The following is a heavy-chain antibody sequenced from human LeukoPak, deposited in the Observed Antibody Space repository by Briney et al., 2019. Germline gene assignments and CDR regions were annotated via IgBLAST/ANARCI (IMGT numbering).Heavy chain of an antibody. CDR2: INPSGGST. J-gene: IGHJ6*03. D-gene: IGHD3-10*01. Sequence: ASVKVSCKTSGYTFTGYYIYWVRQAPGQGLEWMGWINPSGGSTSYAQKFQGRVTMTRDTSTSTVYMELSSLRSEDTAVYYCARTMVRGATKGKYYYYYMDVWGKGTTVTISS. V-gene: IGHV1-46*01. CDR1: GYTFTGYY. CDR3: ARTMVRGATKGKYYYYYMDV.